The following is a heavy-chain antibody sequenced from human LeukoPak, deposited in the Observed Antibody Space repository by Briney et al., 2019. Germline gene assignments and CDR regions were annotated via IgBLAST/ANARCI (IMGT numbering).Heavy chain of an antibody. J-gene: IGHJ4*02. CDR1: GYTLTELS. V-gene: IGHV1-24*01. D-gene: IGHD3-10*01. CDR2: FDPENGET. Sequence: GASVKVSCKVSGYTLTELSMHWVRQAPGKGLGWMGGFDPENGETIYAQKFQGRVTMTEDTSTDTAYMELSSLRSEDTAVYYCATSILWFGELSTTTDYWGQGTLVTVSS. CDR3: ATSILWFGELSTTTDY.